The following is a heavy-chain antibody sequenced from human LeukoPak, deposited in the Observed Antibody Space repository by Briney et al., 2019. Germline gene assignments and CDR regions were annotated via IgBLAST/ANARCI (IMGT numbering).Heavy chain of an antibody. CDR1: GFTFWTYT. CDR3: ANGKGGCTVYDYHFDY. CDR2: FSYDGSTQ. D-gene: IGHD5/OR15-5a*01. J-gene: IGHJ4*02. V-gene: IGHV3-30-3*01. Sequence: PGGSLRLSCAGSGFTFWTYTMHWVRQAPGKGLEWVALFSYDGSTQRYADSVKGRFTISRDNSKNSLYLQMNSLRTEDTAVYYCANGKGGCTVYDYHFDYWGQGTLVTVSS.